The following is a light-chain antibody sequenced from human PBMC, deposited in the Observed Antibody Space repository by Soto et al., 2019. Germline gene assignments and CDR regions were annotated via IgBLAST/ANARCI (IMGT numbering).Light chain of an antibody. J-gene: IGLJ3*02. V-gene: IGLV3-21*04. CDR3: QVWDSSSDHPRV. CDR2: YDS. Sequence: SYELTQPPSVSVASGKTARITCGGNNIGSKSVHWYQQKPGQAPVLVIYYDSDRPSGIPERFSGSNSGNTATLTISRVEAGDEADYYCQVWDSSSDHPRVFGGGTKVTVL. CDR1: NIGSKS.